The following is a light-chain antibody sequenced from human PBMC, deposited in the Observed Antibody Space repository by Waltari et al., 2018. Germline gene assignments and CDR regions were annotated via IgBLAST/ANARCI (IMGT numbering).Light chain of an antibody. CDR3: QQYNDWWT. CDR2: GAS. Sequence: EIVMTQSPATLSVSPGARATLSCRASQSVSSSLAWHQQKAGQAPRLLLYGASTRATGISARFSGSGYGTEFTLTISSLQSEDFAVYYCQQYNDWWTFGPGTKVEIK. V-gene: IGKV3-15*01. CDR1: QSVSSS. J-gene: IGKJ1*01.